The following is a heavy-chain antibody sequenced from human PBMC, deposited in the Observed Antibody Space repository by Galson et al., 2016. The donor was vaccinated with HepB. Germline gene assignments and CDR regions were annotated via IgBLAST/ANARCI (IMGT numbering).Heavy chain of an antibody. CDR3: SRVTLYTSSSMIYGMDV. CDR1: GYTFTEYG. V-gene: IGHV1-18*01. J-gene: IGHJ6*02. Sequence: SVKVSCKASGYTFTEYGISWVRQAPGQGLEWMGWISNYNGYTKFAQRFQGRLTLTTDTSTTTAYMELRSLGSVDTAIYFCSRVTLYTSSSMIYGMDVWGQGTTVTVSS. D-gene: IGHD6-6*01. CDR2: ISNYNGYT.